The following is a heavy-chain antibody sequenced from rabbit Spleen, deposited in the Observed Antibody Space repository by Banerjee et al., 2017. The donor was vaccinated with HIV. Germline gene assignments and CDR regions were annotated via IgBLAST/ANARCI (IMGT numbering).Heavy chain of an antibody. D-gene: IGHD7-1*01. CDR2: IDAGSSGFT. CDR3: ARDLVTAIGWNFAL. J-gene: IGHJ4*01. V-gene: IGHV1S40*01. Sequence: QSLEESGGDLVKPGASLTLTCTASGVSFSANSYMCWVRQAPGKGLEWIACIDAGSSGFTYFASWAKGRFTISKTSSTTVTLQMTSLTAADTATYFCARDLVTAIGWNFALWGQGTLVTVS. CDR1: GVSFSANSY.